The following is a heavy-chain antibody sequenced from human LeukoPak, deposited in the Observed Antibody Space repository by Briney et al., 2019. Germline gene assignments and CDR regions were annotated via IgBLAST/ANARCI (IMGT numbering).Heavy chain of an antibody. CDR1: GGTFSSYA. D-gene: IGHD2-2*01. V-gene: IGHV1-69*13. Sequence: SVKVSCKASGGTFSSYAISWVRQAPGQGLEWMGGIIPIFGTPNYAQKFQGRVTITADESTSTAYMELSSLRSEDTAVYYCARGRGCSSTSCYYYYYYMDVWGKGTTVTISS. CDR2: IIPIFGTP. CDR3: ARGRGCSSTSCYYYYYYMDV. J-gene: IGHJ6*03.